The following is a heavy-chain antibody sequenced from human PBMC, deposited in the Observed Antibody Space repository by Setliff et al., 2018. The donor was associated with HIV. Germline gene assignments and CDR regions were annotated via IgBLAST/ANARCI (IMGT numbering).Heavy chain of an antibody. CDR2: VYSTGSI. CDR3: ARAEGDAYNSLPYFDS. Sequence: SETLSLTCTVSGGSMSRFYWTWIRQPPGKGLEWIGFVYSTGSIKYSPSFRGRLTISLDTSENQFSLHLTSVTAADTAVYYCARAEGDAYNSLPYFDSWGPGALVTVSS. V-gene: IGHV4-59*01. D-gene: IGHD1-1*01. J-gene: IGHJ4*02. CDR1: GGSMSRFY.